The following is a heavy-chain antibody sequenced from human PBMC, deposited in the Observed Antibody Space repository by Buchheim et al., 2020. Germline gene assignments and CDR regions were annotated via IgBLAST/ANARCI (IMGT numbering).Heavy chain of an antibody. Sequence: QVQLVQSGAEVKKPGASVKVSCKASGYTFTSYYMHWVRQAPGQGLEWMGIINPSGGSTSYAQKFQGRVTMTRDTSTRPVHMELSSLRSEDTAVYYCARDTKPYYYGSGSYSLDYWGQGTL. CDR1: GYTFTSYY. CDR3: ARDTKPYYYGSGSYSLDY. J-gene: IGHJ4*02. D-gene: IGHD3-10*01. V-gene: IGHV1-46*01. CDR2: INPSGGST.